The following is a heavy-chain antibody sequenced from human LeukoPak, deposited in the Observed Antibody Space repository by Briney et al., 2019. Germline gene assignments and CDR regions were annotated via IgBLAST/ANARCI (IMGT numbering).Heavy chain of an antibody. Sequence: GESLRLSWAAPVITFSSYALSWVRQAPWKGLEWVSAISGSGGSTYYADSVKGRFTISRDSSKNTLYLQMNSLRAEDTAVYYCAKDWGYGSGSSRDYWGQGTLVTVSS. D-gene: IGHD3-10*01. J-gene: IGHJ4*02. CDR2: ISGSGGST. CDR1: VITFSSYA. V-gene: IGHV3-23*01. CDR3: AKDWGYGSGSSRDY.